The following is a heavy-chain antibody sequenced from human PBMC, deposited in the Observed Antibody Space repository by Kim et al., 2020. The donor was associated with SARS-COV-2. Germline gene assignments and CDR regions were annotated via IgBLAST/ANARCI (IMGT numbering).Heavy chain of an antibody. J-gene: IGHJ4*02. CDR1: GDSVSSSTYY. CDR2: VYFGGTT. D-gene: IGHD6-19*01. V-gene: IGHV4-39*02. Sequence: SETLSLTCSVSGDSVSSSTYYWVWIRQPPGRGLEWIGSVYFGGTTYSNPSLKSRVTVSVETSNNHFSLKFDSVSAADTAVYFCSARGLTVAASWGPGTLV. CDR3: SARGLTVAAS.